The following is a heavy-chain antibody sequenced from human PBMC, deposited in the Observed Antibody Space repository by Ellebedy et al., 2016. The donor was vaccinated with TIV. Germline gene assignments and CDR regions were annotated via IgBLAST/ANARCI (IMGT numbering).Heavy chain of an antibody. J-gene: IGHJ6*02. CDR1: GYTFTSYA. CDR2: INAGNGNT. CDR3: ARAGLEWLGGYYYYYYGMDV. D-gene: IGHD3-3*01. Sequence: AASVKVSCKASGYTFTSYAMHWVRQAPGQRLEWMGWINAGNGNTKYSQKFQGRVTITRDTSASTAYMELSSLRSEDTAVYYCARAGLEWLGGYYYYYYGMDVWGQGTTVTVSS. V-gene: IGHV1-3*01.